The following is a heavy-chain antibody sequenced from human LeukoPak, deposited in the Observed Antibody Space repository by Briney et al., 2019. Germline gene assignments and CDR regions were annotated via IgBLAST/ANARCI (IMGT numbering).Heavy chain of an antibody. CDR2: INPHSGGT. CDR3: ARSGGIAVGVFHI. CDR1: GYTFTGYY. Sequence: LEASVKVSCKASGYTFTGYYIHWVRQAPGQGLEWMGWINPHSGGTNYAQKFQGGVTMTRDTSITTAYMELSSLRSDDTAVYYCARSGGIAVGVFHIWGQGTMVTVSS. V-gene: IGHV1-2*03. D-gene: IGHD2-15*01. J-gene: IGHJ3*02.